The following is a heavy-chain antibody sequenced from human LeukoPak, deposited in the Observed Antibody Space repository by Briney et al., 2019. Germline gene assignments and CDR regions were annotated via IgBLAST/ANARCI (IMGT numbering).Heavy chain of an antibody. CDR2: IYYSGST. CDR1: GGSIGSSSYY. V-gene: IGHV4-39*01. CDR3: ARLILVGATSDY. Sequence: PSETLSLTCTVSGGSIGSSSYYWGWIRQPPGKGLEWIGSIYYSGSTYYNPSLKSRVTISVDASKNQFSLNLSSVTAADTAVYYCARLILVGATSDYWGQGILVTVSS. D-gene: IGHD1-26*01. J-gene: IGHJ4*02.